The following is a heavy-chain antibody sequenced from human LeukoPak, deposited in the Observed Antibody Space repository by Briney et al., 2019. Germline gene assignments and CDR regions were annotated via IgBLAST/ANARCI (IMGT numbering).Heavy chain of an antibody. CDR2: MNPNSGNT. J-gene: IGHJ6*03. CDR3: ARVNVEMATIGYYYYYMDV. Sequence: ASVKVSCKASGYTFTTYDINWVRQATGQGLELMGWMNPNSGNTGYAQKFQGRVTMTRNTSISTAYMELSSLRSEDTAVYYCARVNVEMATIGYYYYYMDVWGKGTTVTISS. D-gene: IGHD5-24*01. V-gene: IGHV1-8*01. CDR1: GYTFTTYD.